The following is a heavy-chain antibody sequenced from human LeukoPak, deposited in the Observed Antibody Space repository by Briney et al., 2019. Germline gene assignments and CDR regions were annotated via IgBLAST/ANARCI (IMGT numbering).Heavy chain of an antibody. CDR2: INHSGST. V-gene: IGHV4-39*07. CDR1: GGSISSGGYS. D-gene: IGHD3-10*01. Sequence: PSETLSLTCTVSGGSISSGGYSWSWIRQPPGKGLEWIGEINHSGSTNYNPSLKSRVTISVDTSKNQFSPKLSSVTAADTAVYYCARELEFPPYNWFDPWGQGTLVTVSS. J-gene: IGHJ5*02. CDR3: ARELEFPPYNWFDP.